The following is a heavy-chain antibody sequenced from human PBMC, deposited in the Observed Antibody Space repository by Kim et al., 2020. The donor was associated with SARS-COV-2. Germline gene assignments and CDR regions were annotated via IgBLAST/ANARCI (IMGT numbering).Heavy chain of an antibody. Sequence: SVKVSCKVSGGSFSSYVTTWVRQAPGQGLEWMGGIIPISGKANYSQKFQGRVTITADESTSTAYMELSNLRSEDTAVYYCARAGGMTYCSSTNCYASWGQGTLVTVSS. CDR3: ARAGGMTYCSSTNCYAS. CDR2: IIPISGKA. V-gene: IGHV1-69*13. D-gene: IGHD2-2*01. CDR1: GGSFSSYV. J-gene: IGHJ5*02.